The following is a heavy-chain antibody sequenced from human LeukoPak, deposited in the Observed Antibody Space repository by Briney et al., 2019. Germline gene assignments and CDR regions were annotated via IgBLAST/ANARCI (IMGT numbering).Heavy chain of an antibody. CDR3: ARVGSETYGGYFDY. D-gene: IGHD3-10*01. Sequence: GGSLRLSCADSGFTFRSYSMNWVRQAPRKGLEWVSSISSISSYIHYADSVKGRFTISRDNAKNSLYLQMNSLRAEDTAVYYCARVGSETYGGYFDYWGQGTLVTV. CDR2: ISSISSYI. J-gene: IGHJ4*02. CDR1: GFTFRSYS. V-gene: IGHV3-21*01.